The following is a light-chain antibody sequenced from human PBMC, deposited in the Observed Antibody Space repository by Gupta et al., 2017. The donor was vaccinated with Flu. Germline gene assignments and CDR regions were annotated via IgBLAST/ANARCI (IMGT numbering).Light chain of an antibody. CDR2: GAS. CDR3: QQYGISVYT. CDR1: QSVNNNL. J-gene: IGKJ2*01. Sequence: EIVLTQSPGTLSLSPGERATLSCRASQSVNNNLLTWYQQKPGQAPRLLIYGASSRATGIPDRFSGSGSGTDFTLTIRRLEPEDFAVYYCQQYGISVYTFGPGTKLEIK. V-gene: IGKV3-20*01.